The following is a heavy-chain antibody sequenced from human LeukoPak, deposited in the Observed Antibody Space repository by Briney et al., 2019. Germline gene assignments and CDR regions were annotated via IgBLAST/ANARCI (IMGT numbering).Heavy chain of an antibody. D-gene: IGHD3-22*01. CDR2: IYYSGST. J-gene: IGHJ5*02. Sequence: PSETLSLTCTVSGGSISSSSYYWGWIRQPPGKGLEWIGSIYYSGSTYYNPSLKSRVTISVDTSKNQFSLKLSSVTAADTAVYYCARDFPTHYYDSSGEGATWGQGTLVTVSS. CDR3: ARDFPTHYYDSSGEGAT. V-gene: IGHV4-39*07. CDR1: GGSISSSSYY.